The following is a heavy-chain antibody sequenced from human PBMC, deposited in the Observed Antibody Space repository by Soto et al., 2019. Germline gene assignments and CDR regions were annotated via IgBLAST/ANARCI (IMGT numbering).Heavy chain of an antibody. CDR1: GFTVTTYG. Sequence: QVQLVESGGGVVQPGRSLRLSCAAAGFTVTTYGMQWVRQAPGKGLEWVARLTHDGSRDFYADSVKGRFTISRDTSNNTLYLQMNSLSHEDTAVYYCASIADYWGQGTLVTVSS. D-gene: IGHD2-21*01. CDR3: ASIADY. V-gene: IGHV3-30*03. CDR2: LTHDGSRD. J-gene: IGHJ4*02.